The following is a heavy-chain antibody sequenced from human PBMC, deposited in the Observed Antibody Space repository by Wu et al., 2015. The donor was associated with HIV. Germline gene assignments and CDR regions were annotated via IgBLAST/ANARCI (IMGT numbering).Heavy chain of an antibody. CDR1: GYTFTSYY. V-gene: IGHV1-46*01. D-gene: IGHD3-22*01. CDR2: INPSGGST. CDR3: ARALSSSGYRALSRLLLDY. Sequence: QVQLVQSGAEVKKPGASVKVSCKASGYTFTSYYMHWVRQAPGQGLEWMGIINPSGGSTSYAQKFQGRVTMTRDTSTSTVYMELSSLRSEDTAVYYCARALSSSGYRALSRLLLDYWGQGTLVTVSS. J-gene: IGHJ4*02.